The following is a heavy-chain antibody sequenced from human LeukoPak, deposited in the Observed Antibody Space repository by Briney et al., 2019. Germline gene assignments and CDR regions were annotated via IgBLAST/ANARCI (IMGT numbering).Heavy chain of an antibody. J-gene: IGHJ4*02. CDR3: AKDAFLLGGSNYFDY. CDR2: ISGSGGST. Sequence: GGSLRLSCAASGFTFISYAMSWVRQAPGKGLEGVSAISGSGGSTYYAHSVKGRFTISRENSKNTLYLQMNSLRAEDTAVYYCAKDAFLLGGSNYFDYWGQGTLVTVSS. D-gene: IGHD3-3*02. V-gene: IGHV3-23*01. CDR1: GFTFISYA.